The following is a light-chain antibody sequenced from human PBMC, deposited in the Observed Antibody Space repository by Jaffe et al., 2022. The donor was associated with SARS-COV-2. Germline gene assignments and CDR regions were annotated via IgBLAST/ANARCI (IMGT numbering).Light chain of an antibody. J-gene: IGKJ2*01. V-gene: IGKV1-9*01. CDR3: QHLNTYPYT. Sequence: DIQLTQSPSFLSASVGDRVTITCRASQDINSDLAWYQQKPGKGPKLLIYAASTVQVGVPSRFSGGGSGTEFTLTLSSLQPEDFATYYCQHLNTYPYTFGQGTKVEIK. CDR1: QDINSD. CDR2: AAS.